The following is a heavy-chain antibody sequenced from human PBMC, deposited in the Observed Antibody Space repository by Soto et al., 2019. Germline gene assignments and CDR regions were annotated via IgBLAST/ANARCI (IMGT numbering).Heavy chain of an antibody. CDR3: ARDRGHSGYDQPYYYCCGMDV. J-gene: IGHJ6*02. D-gene: IGHD5-12*01. CDR1: GYTFTSYG. Sequence: QVQLVQSRAEVKKPGASVKVSCKASGYTFTSYGISWVRQAPGQGLEWMGWISAYNGNTNYAQKLQGRVTMTTDTSTSTAYMELRSLRSDDTAVYYCARDRGHSGYDQPYYYCCGMDVWGQGTTVTVSS. V-gene: IGHV1-18*01. CDR2: ISAYNGNT.